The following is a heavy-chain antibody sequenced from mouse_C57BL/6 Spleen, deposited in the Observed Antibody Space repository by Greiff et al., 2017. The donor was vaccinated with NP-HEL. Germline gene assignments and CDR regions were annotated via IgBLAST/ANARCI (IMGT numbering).Heavy chain of an antibody. V-gene: IGHV5-4*01. D-gene: IGHD1-1*01. CDR3: ARAYYGSSYVSYYFDY. Sequence: DVHLVESGGGLVKPGGSLKLSCAASGFTFSSYAMSWVRQTPEKRLEWVATISDGGSYTYYPDNVKGRFTISRDNAKNNLYLQMSHLKSEDTAMYYCARAYYGSSYVSYYFDYWGQGTTLTVSS. CDR1: GFTFSSYA. CDR2: ISDGGSYT. J-gene: IGHJ2*01.